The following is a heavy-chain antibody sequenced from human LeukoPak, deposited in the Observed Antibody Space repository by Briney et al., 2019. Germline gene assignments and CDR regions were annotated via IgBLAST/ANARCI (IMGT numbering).Heavy chain of an antibody. CDR3: LKKGQADDFGNPD. D-gene: IGHD4-17*01. J-gene: IGHJ4*02. V-gene: IGHV3-23*01. CDR2: ISGSGGST. Sequence: GGSLRLSCAASGFTFSSYAMSWVRQAPGKGLEWVPAISGSGGSTYYADSVKGRFTISRDNSRYTLYLQMTNLRVDDTAVYYCLKKGQADDFGNPDWGQGALVTVSP. CDR1: GFTFSSYA.